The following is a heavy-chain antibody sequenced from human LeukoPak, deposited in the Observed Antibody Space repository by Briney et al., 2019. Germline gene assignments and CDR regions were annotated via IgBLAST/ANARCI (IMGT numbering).Heavy chain of an antibody. CDR1: GGSISSYY. J-gene: IGHJ6*03. V-gene: IGHV4-59*01. D-gene: IGHD2-2*01. CDR3: ARERYDIVVVPDRYYYYYMDV. CDR2: IYYSGST. Sequence: SETLSLTCTVSGGSISSYYWSWIRQPPGKGLEWIGYIYYSGSTNCNPSLKSRVTISVDTSKNQFSLKLSSVTAADTAVYYCARERYDIVVVPDRYYYYYMDVWGKGTTVTVSS.